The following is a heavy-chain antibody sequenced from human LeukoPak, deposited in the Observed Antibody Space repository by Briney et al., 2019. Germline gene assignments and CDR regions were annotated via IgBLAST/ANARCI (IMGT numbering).Heavy chain of an antibody. Sequence: ASVKVPCKASGYTFTGYHMHWVRQAPEHGLEWMGWINPNSGGTNYAQKFQGRVTMTRDTSISTAYVELSRLGSDDTAVYYCASGREYSGSGSHDDAFDVWGQGTMVTVSS. CDR2: INPNSGGT. CDR3: ASGREYSGSGSHDDAFDV. CDR1: GYTFTGYH. J-gene: IGHJ3*01. D-gene: IGHD3-10*01. V-gene: IGHV1-2*02.